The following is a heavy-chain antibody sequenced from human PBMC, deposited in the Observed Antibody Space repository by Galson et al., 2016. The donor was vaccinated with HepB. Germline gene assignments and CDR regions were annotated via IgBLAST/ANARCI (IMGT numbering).Heavy chain of an antibody. J-gene: IGHJ2*01. Sequence: SLRLSCAASGATFSPYGIHWVRQAPGKGLEWVAVIWYDGTNKYYADSVKGRFTISRDNSKNTVYLQMSYLRTEDTALYYCARYRRSDVRGNQWYFDLWGRGTLVTVSS. CDR3: ARYRRSDVRGNQWYFDL. CDR1: GATFSPYG. V-gene: IGHV3-33*01. CDR2: IWYDGTNK. D-gene: IGHD3-16*01.